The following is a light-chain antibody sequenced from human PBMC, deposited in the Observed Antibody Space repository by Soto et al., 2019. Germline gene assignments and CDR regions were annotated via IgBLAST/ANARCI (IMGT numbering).Light chain of an antibody. J-gene: IGKJ1*01. CDR3: QQYHNCTPGT. CDR1: QSVSSN. Sequence: EIVMTQSPATLSVSPGDRATLSCRASQSVSSNLAWYQQKPGQAPRLLIYGASTMATGIPARFSGSGSGTEFTLTISSLQSEDFAVYYCQQYHNCTPGTYGQGTKVDIK. V-gene: IGKV3-15*01. CDR2: GAS.